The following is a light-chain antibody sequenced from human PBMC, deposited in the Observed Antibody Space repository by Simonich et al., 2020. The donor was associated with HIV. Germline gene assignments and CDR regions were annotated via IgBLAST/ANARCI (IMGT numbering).Light chain of an antibody. Sequence: QTVVTQEPSFSVSPGGTVTLTCGLSSGSVSTSYYPSWYQQTPVQAPRTLIYSTNARASGVPGRFSGSFLGNKAALSITGAQADDESDYYCVLYMGSGQVFGGGTKLTVL. J-gene: IGLJ3*02. CDR1: SGSVSTSYY. CDR3: VLYMGSGQV. CDR2: STN. V-gene: IGLV8-61*01.